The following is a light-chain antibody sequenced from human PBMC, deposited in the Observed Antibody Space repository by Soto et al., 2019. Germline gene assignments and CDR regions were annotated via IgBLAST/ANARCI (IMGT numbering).Light chain of an antibody. CDR3: SAYTGSTLV. CDR1: SSDLGSYNF. J-gene: IGLJ3*02. V-gene: IGLV2-14*03. Sequence: QSALTQPASVSGSPGQSITISCTGTSSDLGSYNFVSWYRQHPGKAPKVLLYEVNNRPSGVSNRFSGSKSGNTASLTISGLQAEDEADYYCSAYTGSTLVFGGGTQLTVL. CDR2: EVN.